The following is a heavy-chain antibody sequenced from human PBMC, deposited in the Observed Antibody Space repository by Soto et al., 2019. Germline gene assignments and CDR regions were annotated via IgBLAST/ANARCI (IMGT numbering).Heavy chain of an antibody. CDR3: AREGRMGTFDY. V-gene: IGHV4-61*01. J-gene: IGHJ4*02. Sequence: SETLSLTCTVPGGSVSGGSYFWSWVRQPPGKGLEWIGYFYYSGSTKYNPSLKSRVTILEDTSKNQFSLKLNSVTAADTAVCYCAREGRMGTFDYWGQGALVTVSS. D-gene: IGHD1-1*01. CDR1: GGSVSGGSYF. CDR2: FYYSGST.